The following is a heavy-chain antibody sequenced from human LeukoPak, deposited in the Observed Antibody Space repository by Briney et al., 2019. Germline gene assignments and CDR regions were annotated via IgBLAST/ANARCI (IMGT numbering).Heavy chain of an antibody. CDR1: GFTFSSYA. V-gene: IGHV3-23*01. D-gene: IGHD3-10*01. CDR2: ISGSGGSA. J-gene: IGHJ4*02. CDR3: AKAKLLWFGESLDY. Sequence: GGSLRLSCAASGFTFSSYAMNWVRQAPGKGLEWVSAISGSGGSAYYADSVKGRFTISRDNSKNTLYLQMNSLRAEDTAVYYCAKAKLLWFGESLDYWGQGTLVTVSS.